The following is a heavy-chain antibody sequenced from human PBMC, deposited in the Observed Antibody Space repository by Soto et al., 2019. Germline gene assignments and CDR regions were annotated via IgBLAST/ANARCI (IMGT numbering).Heavy chain of an antibody. Sequence: ASVKVSCKASGYTFTNYGISWVRQAPGQGLEWMGWISAYNGNTRYAQKLQGRVTMTTDTSTSTAYMELRSLRSDDTAVYYCARVVGSGSYHNQPNWLDTWGQGTLVTVSS. CDR2: ISAYNGNT. J-gene: IGHJ5*02. D-gene: IGHD3-10*01. CDR3: ARVVGSGSYHNQPNWLDT. V-gene: IGHV1-18*01. CDR1: GYTFTNYG.